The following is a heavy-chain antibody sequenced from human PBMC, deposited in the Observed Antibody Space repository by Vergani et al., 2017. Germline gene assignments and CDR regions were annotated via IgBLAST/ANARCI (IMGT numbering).Heavy chain of an antibody. CDR3: ARGRPYGGWFDP. CDR2: INPNSGGT. Sequence: QVQLVQSGAEVKKPGASVKVSCKASGYTFNDHFIHWVRQAPGQGLEWMGWINPNSGGTEYAQKFQSRVTMTWDTSTTTAYVDLSSLRSDDTAVYYCARGRPYGGWFDPWGQGTLVTVSS. CDR1: GYTFNDHF. V-gene: IGHV1-2*02. J-gene: IGHJ5*02. D-gene: IGHD4-17*01.